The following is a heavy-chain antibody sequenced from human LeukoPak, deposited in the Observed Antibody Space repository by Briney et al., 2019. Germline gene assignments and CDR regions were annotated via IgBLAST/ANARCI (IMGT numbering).Heavy chain of an antibody. CDR2: INPNSGGT. CDR3: ARASHILTGHNKVWFDP. D-gene: IGHD3-9*01. J-gene: IGHJ5*02. CDR1: GYTFTGYY. Sequence: ASVKVSCKASGYTFTGYYMHWVRQAPGQGLEWMGWINPNSGGTNYAQKFQGRVTMTRDTSISTAYMELSRLRSDDTAVYYCARASHILTGHNKVWFDPWGQGTLVNVSS. V-gene: IGHV1-2*02.